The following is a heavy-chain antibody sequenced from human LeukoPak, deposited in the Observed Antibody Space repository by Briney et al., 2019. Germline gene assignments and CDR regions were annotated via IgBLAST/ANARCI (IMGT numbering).Heavy chain of an antibody. CDR2: ISGSGGST. J-gene: IGHJ4*02. V-gene: IGHV3-21*01. CDR3: ARDSSAFY. CDR1: GFTFSSYG. Sequence: TGGSLRLSCAASGFTFSSYGMHWVRQAPGKGLEWVSAISGSGGSTYYADSVKGRFTISRDNAKNSLYLQMNSLRAEDTAVYYCARDSSAFYWGQGTLVTVPS. D-gene: IGHD3-22*01.